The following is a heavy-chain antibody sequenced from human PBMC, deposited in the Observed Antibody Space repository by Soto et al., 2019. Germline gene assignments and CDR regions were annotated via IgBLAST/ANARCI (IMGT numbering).Heavy chain of an antibody. V-gene: IGHV1-69*01. D-gene: IGHD2-8*01. CDR2: IIPIFGTA. J-gene: IGHJ4*02. CDR1: GGTFSSYA. CDR3: ARGGYCTNGVCSHFDY. Sequence: QVQLVQSGAEVKKPGSSVKVSCKASGGTFSSYAISWVRQAPGQGLEWMGGIIPIFGTANYAQKFQGRVTITADESTSTADMELSSLRSEDTAVYYCARGGYCTNGVCSHFDYWGQGTLVTVSS.